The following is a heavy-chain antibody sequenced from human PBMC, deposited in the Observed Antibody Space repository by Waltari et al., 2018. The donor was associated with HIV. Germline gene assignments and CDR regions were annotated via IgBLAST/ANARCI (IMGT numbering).Heavy chain of an antibody. CDR2: ISAYNGNT. Sequence: QVQLVQSGAEVKKPGASAKVSCKDSGYTLTSHGISWVRQAPGQGLEWMGWISAYNGNTNYAQKLQGRVTMTTDTSTSTAYMELRSLRSDDTAVYYCARDTFDYSNPYYYYYGMDVWGQGTTVTVSS. CDR3: ARDTFDYSNPYYYYYGMDV. D-gene: IGHD4-4*01. V-gene: IGHV1-18*01. J-gene: IGHJ6*02. CDR1: GYTLTSHG.